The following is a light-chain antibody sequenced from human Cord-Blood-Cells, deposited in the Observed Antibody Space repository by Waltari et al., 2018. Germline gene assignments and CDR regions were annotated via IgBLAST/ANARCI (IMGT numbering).Light chain of an antibody. CDR1: SSDVCVYNH. CDR3: SSYARSSTWV. J-gene: IGLJ3*02. Sequence: QSSLDQPSSRSGSPGQAITNSCTGTSSDVCVYNHFSWYQQHPGKAPKLMIYDVSNRPSGVSNRFSGSKSGNMASLTISGLQAEDEADYYCSSYARSSTWVFGGGTKLTVL. V-gene: IGLV2-14*01. CDR2: DVS.